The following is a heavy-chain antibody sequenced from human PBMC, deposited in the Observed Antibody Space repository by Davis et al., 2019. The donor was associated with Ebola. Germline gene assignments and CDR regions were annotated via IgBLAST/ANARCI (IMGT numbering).Heavy chain of an antibody. Sequence: PSETLSLTCAVYGGSFSGYYWSWIRQPPEKGLEWIGEINHSGTTNYNPSLKSRVTISVDRSKNQFSLKLSSVTAADTAVYYCASSTKPLADAFDIWGQGTMVTVSS. CDR2: INHSGTT. CDR1: GGSFSGYY. D-gene: IGHD3-3*02. J-gene: IGHJ3*02. CDR3: ASSTKPLADAFDI. V-gene: IGHV4-34*01.